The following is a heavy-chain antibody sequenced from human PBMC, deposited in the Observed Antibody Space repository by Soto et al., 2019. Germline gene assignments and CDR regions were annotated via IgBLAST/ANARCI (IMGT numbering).Heavy chain of an antibody. J-gene: IGHJ4*02. CDR1: GFSFRGFE. CDR2: ISSGSSDT. V-gene: IGHV3-21*01. CDR3: ASVAY. D-gene: IGHD5-12*01. Sequence: GGSLRLSCAASGFSFRGFEMNWVRQAPGKGLEWVASISSGSSDTWYADSVKGRFIISRDNAQNSLFLQMNTLRPEDTAMYYCASVAYWGQGTQVTVSA.